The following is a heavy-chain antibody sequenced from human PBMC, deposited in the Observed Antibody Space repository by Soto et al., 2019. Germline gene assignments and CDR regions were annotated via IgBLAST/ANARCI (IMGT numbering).Heavy chain of an antibody. CDR1: GYTFTNYG. CDR3: AREQARAQFDY. CDR2: INAYNGNT. J-gene: IGHJ4*02. Sequence: QVQLVQSGAEVKKPGASVKVSCKASGYTFTNYGISWVRQAPGQGLEWMGWINAYNGNTKFAQKLQGRVTMTTDTHTSTAYMELRSLRSDDTAVDYCAREQARAQFDYWGQGTLGTVSS. D-gene: IGHD1-26*01. V-gene: IGHV1-18*01.